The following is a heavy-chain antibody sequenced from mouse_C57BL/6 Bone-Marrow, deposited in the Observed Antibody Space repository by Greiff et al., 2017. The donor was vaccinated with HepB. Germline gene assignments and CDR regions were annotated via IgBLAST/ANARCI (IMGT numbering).Heavy chain of an antibody. CDR1: GFNIKDDY. CDR2: IDPENGDT. V-gene: IGHV14-4*01. Sequence: VQLQQSGAELVRPGASVKLSCTASGFNIKDDYMHWVKQRPEQGLEWIGWIDPENGDTEYASKFQGKATITADTSSNTAYLQLSSLTSEDTAVYYCTTGTGPYYFDYWGQGTTLTVSS. D-gene: IGHD4-1*01. CDR3: TTGTGPYYFDY. J-gene: IGHJ2*01.